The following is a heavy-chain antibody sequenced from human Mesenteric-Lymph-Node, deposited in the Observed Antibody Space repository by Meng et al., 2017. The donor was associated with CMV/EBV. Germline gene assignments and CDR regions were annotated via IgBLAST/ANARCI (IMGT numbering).Heavy chain of an antibody. J-gene: IGHJ4*02. CDR1: GYTFSNYG. CDR3: ARESSHYYGSGSYDY. V-gene: IGHV1-3*01. D-gene: IGHD3-10*01. CDR2: IRAGNGNI. Sequence: SGYTFSNYGIHWVRQAPGQRLEWMGWIRAGNGNIKYSQKFQDRVPITRDTSTNTAYMELSSLRSEDTAVYYCARESSHYYGSGSYDYWGQGTLVTVSS.